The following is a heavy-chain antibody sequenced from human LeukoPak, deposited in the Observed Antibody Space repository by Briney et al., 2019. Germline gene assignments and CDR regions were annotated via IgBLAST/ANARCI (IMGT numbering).Heavy chain of an antibody. CDR3: ARRSYYGSGTYKFFDY. J-gene: IGHJ4*02. CDR1: GYTFTGHY. Sequence: ASVRVSCKTSGYTFTGHYMQWVRQTPGQGLEWMGWINPNTGATNYAQKFQGRVTMTRDTSITTAYMELSSLRSDDPAVYYCARRSYYGSGTYKFFDYWGQGTLVTVSS. D-gene: IGHD3-10*01. V-gene: IGHV1-2*02. CDR2: INPNTGAT.